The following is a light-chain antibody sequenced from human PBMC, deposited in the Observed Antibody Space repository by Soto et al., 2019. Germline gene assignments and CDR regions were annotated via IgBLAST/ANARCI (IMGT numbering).Light chain of an antibody. CDR3: HQYNSYFQT. CDR1: QNINNW. CDR2: DAS. V-gene: IGKV1-5*01. Sequence: IHITQSASILSASVVDRVTITCLASQNINNWLSWYQQKPGKAPKLLIYDASSLESGVPSRFSGSAAGTDFTLSISSLQPDDFATYYCHQYNSYFQTFGQGTKVDIK. J-gene: IGKJ1*01.